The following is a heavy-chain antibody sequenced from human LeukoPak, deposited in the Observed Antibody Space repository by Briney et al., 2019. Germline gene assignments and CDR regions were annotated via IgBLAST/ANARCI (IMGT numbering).Heavy chain of an antibody. V-gene: IGHV1-18*01. CDR2: ISAYNGNT. CDR1: GGTFSSYA. D-gene: IGHD2-15*01. J-gene: IGHJ6*02. CDR3: ARDLIRYCSGGSCYSVRYSMDV. Sequence: ASVKVSCKASGGTFSSYAISWVRQAPGQGLEWMGWISAYNGNTNYAQKLQGRVTMTTDTSTSTAYMELRSLRSDDTAVYYCARDLIRYCSGGSCYSVRYSMDVWGQGTTVTVSS.